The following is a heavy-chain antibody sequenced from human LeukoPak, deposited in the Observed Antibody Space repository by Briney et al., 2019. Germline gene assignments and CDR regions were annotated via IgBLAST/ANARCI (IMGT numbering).Heavy chain of an antibody. Sequence: GGSLRLSCAASGFTVSIAWMSWVSQAPGKGLEWVGRIKSRGDGETRDYAAPVKDRFIISRDDSKNTLYLQMNSLRTEDTAIYYCAAVGEWLSNAFNTWGQGTMVTVSA. CDR3: AAVGEWLSNAFNT. CDR1: GFTVSIAW. V-gene: IGHV3-15*01. J-gene: IGHJ3*02. D-gene: IGHD3-3*01. CDR2: IKSRGDGETR.